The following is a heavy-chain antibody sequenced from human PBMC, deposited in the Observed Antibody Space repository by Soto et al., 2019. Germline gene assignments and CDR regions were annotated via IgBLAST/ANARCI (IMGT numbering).Heavy chain of an antibody. V-gene: IGHV3-48*03. CDR3: ARGFGRFNY. D-gene: IGHD3-10*01. J-gene: IGHJ4*02. CDR1: GFTFNDFE. Sequence: EVQLLESGGGLVQPGGSLRLSCGVSGFTFNDFEMNWVRQAPGKGLEWLAYIDGSGTTKQYADSVRGRFTISRDNPNNSLFLQMSSVSAADMAIYYCARGFGRFNYWGQGTLVSFSS. CDR2: IDGSGTTK.